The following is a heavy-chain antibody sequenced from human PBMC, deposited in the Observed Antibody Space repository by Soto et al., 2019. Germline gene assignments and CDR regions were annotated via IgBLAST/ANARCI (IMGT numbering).Heavy chain of an antibody. D-gene: IGHD6-19*01. Sequence: ASVKLSCKASGYIFTSHGISWVRQAPGQGLGWMGRISTYNGNTKYAQKLKGRVTMTTDTSASIAYMELRSLRTDDTAVYYCARDNGQWLVSDWGRG. CDR3: ARDNGQWLVSD. J-gene: IGHJ1*01. CDR2: ISTYNGNT. CDR1: GYIFTSHG. V-gene: IGHV1-18*01.